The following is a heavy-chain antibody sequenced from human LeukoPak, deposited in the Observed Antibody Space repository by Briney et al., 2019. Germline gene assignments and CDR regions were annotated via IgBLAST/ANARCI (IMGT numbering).Heavy chain of an antibody. CDR3: ARDRGYDTFDI. D-gene: IGHD5-12*01. V-gene: IGHV3-7*01. J-gene: IGHJ3*02. Sequence: GGSLRLSCTASGLIFSSNWMAWVRQAPGKGLEWVANIKEDGSEKYYVDSVKGRFTISRDNAKNSLYLQMNSLSAEDTAVYYCARDRGYDTFDIWGQGTLATVSS. CDR2: IKEDGSEK. CDR1: GLIFSSNW.